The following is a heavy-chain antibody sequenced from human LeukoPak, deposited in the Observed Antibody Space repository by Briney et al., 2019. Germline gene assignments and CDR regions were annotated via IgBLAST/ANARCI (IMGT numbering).Heavy chain of an antibody. D-gene: IGHD3-3*01. J-gene: IGHJ3*02. CDR3: ARDRDDFWSGYADAFDI. CDR2: INTNTGNP. CDR1: GYTFTSYA. V-gene: IGHV7-4-1*02. Sequence: GASVKVSCKASGYTFTSYAMNWVRQAPGQGLEWMGWINTNTGNPTYAQGFTGRFVFSLDTSVSTAYLQISSLKAEDTAVYYCARDRDDFWSGYADAFDIWGQGTMVTVSS.